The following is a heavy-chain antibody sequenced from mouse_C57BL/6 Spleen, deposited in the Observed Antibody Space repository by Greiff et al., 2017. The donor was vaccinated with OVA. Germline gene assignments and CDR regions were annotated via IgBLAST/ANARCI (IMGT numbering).Heavy chain of an antibody. CDR3: TKEGVYYGNDIGYFAV. D-gene: IGHD2-2*01. CDR2: ISSGGDYI. J-gene: IGHJ1*03. Sequence: EVKLVESGAGLVKPGGSLKLSCAASGFTFSSYAMSWVRQTPEKRLEWVGYISSGGDYIYYADTVKGRFTISRDNARNTLYLQMSRLKSEETAMYYGTKEGVYYGNDIGYFAVWGTGTTVTVSS. CDR1: GFTFSSYA. V-gene: IGHV5-9-1*02.